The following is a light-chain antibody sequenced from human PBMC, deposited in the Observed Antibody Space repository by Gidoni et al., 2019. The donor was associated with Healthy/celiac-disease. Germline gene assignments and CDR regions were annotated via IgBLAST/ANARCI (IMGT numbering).Light chain of an antibody. V-gene: IGKV3-20*01. CDR2: AAS. J-gene: IGKJ4*01. Sequence: EIVLTQAPGTLSLSPGERATLSCRASQSVSSSYLAWYQQKPGQAPRLLIYAASTRATGIPDRFSGSGSGTDFTLTVSRLEPEDFAVYYCQQYGGSPRTFGGGTKVEIK. CDR3: QQYGGSPRT. CDR1: QSVSSSY.